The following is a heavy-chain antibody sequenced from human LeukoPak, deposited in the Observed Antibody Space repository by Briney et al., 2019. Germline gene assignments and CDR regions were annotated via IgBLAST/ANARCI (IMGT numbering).Heavy chain of an antibody. CDR3: ARGWYKIPYYFDY. D-gene: IGHD1-14*01. V-gene: IGHV4-34*01. J-gene: IGHJ4*02. Sequence: SETLSLTCAVYGGSFSGYYWSWIRQPPGKGPEWIGEINHSGSTNYNPSLKSRVTISVDTSKNQFSLKLSSVTAADTAVYYCARGWYKIPYYFDYWGQGTLVTVSS. CDR2: INHSGST. CDR1: GGSFSGYY.